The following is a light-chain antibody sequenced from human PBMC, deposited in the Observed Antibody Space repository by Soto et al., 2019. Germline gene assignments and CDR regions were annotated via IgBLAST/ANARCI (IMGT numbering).Light chain of an antibody. CDR1: SSNIWAHSD. CDR3: QSSDKTLSVV. CDR2: GAS. Sequence: QSVLTQPPSVSGAPGQRVTISCTGSSSNIWAHSDVHWYQQLPGTATKLLIYGASNRPSGVPDRFSGSKSGTSASLAITGLQAEDEADYYCQSSDKTLSVVFGGGTKVTVL. J-gene: IGLJ3*02. V-gene: IGLV1-40*01.